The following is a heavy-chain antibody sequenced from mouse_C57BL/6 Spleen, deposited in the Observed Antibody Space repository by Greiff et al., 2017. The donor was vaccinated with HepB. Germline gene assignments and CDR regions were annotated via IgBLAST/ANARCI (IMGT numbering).Heavy chain of an antibody. CDR1: GFSLTSYG. CDR3: ARNDYDDYYAMDY. J-gene: IGHJ4*01. D-gene: IGHD2-4*01. CDR2: IWSDGST. V-gene: IGHV2-6*02. Sequence: VKLMESGPGLVAPSQSLSITCTVSGFSLTSYGIHWVRQPPGKGLEWLVVIWSDGSTTYNSALKSRLSISKDNSKSQVFLKMNSLQTDDTAMYYCARNDYDDYYAMDYWGQGTSVTVSS.